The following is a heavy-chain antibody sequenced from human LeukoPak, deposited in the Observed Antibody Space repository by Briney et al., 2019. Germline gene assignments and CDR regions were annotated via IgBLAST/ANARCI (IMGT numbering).Heavy chain of an antibody. CDR3: ARGYYDILTGYEYYYGMDV. J-gene: IGHJ6*02. CDR2: IYYSGST. V-gene: IGHV4-30-4*01. CDR1: GGSISSGDYY. D-gene: IGHD3-9*01. Sequence: SETLSLTCTVSGGSISSGDYYWSWIRQPPGKGLEWIGYIYYSGSTYYNPSLKSRVTISVDTSKNQFSLKLSSVTAADTAVYYCARGYYDILTGYEYYYGMDVWGQGTTVTVSS.